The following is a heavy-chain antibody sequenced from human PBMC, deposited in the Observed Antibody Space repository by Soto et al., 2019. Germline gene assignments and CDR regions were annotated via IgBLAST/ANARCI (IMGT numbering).Heavy chain of an antibody. Sequence: ASVKVSCKASGYTFTSYAMHWVRQAPGQRLEWMGWINAGNGNTKYSQKFQGRVTITRDTSASTAYMELSSLRSEDTAVYYCARESAYCGGDCYPNWFDPWGQGXLVTVSS. CDR1: GYTFTSYA. V-gene: IGHV1-3*01. D-gene: IGHD2-21*02. J-gene: IGHJ5*02. CDR2: INAGNGNT. CDR3: ARESAYCGGDCYPNWFDP.